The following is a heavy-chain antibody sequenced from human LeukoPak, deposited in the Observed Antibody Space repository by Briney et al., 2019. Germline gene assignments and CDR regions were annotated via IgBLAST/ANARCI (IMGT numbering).Heavy chain of an antibody. Sequence: GGSLRLSCAASGFTFSSYEMNWVRQAPGKGQEWVSYISSSGSTIFYADSVKGRFTISRDNAKNSLYLQTNSLRDEDTAVYYCARGLRGYSYGYDYWGQGTLVTVSS. D-gene: IGHD5-18*01. CDR1: GFTFSSYE. V-gene: IGHV3-48*03. CDR3: ARGLRGYSYGYDY. CDR2: ISSSGSTI. J-gene: IGHJ4*02.